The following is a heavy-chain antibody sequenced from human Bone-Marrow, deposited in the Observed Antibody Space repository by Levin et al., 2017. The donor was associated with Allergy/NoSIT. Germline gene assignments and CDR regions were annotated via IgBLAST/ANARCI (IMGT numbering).Heavy chain of an antibody. D-gene: IGHD6-19*01. CDR2: IYPGDSDT. CDR3: ARRGGDSSGGNILDY. V-gene: IGHV5-51*01. Sequence: PGGSLRLSCKGSGYSFTNYWIGWVRQMPGNGLEWMGIIYPGDSDTRYSPSFQGQVTVSVDKSISTAYLQWSSLKASDTAMDDCARRGGDSSGGNILDYWGQGTLVTVSS. J-gene: IGHJ4*02. CDR1: GYSFTNYW.